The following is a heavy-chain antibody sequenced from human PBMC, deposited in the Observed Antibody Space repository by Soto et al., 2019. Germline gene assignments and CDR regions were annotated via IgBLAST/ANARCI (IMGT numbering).Heavy chain of an antibody. CDR3: ARESEDLTSIFDY. J-gene: IGHJ4*02. Sequence: GGSLRLSCAASGFTFSSYAMSWVRQAPGKGLEWVSSISSTTNYIYYGDSMKGRFTISRDNAKNSLYLEMNSLRAEDTAVYYCARESEDLTSIFDYWGQGTLV. V-gene: IGHV3-21*06. CDR2: ISSTTNYI. CDR1: GFTFSSYA.